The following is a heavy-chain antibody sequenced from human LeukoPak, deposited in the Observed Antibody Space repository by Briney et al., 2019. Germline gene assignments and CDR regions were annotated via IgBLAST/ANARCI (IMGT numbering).Heavy chain of an antibody. J-gene: IGHJ2*01. Sequence: GASVKVSCKASGYTFTGYYTHWVRQAPGQGLEWMGWINPNSGGTNYAQKFQGRVTMTRDTSISTAYMELSRLRSDDTAVYYCARGKSGYSGYDHGLWYFDLWGRGTLVTVSS. CDR3: ARGKSGYSGYDHGLWYFDL. D-gene: IGHD5-12*01. V-gene: IGHV1-2*02. CDR1: GYTFTGYY. CDR2: INPNSGGT.